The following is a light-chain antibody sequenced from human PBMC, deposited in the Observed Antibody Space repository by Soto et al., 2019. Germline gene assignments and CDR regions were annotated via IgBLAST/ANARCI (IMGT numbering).Light chain of an antibody. CDR3: QQLNSFPIP. J-gene: IGKJ3*01. Sequence: TQLTQSPSSLSASVGDRVTITCRASQGISSFLAWYQQKPGKAPKLLIYGASTLQSGVPSRFSGSGSGTDFTLTIGSLQPEDFATYYCQQLNSFPIPFGPGTKVDIK. CDR2: GAS. CDR1: QGISSF. V-gene: IGKV1-9*01.